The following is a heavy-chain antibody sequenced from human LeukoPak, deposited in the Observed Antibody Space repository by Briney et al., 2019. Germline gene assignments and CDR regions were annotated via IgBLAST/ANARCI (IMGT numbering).Heavy chain of an antibody. J-gene: IGHJ6*02. D-gene: IGHD3-10*01. CDR1: GGSFSGYY. V-gene: IGHV4-34*01. CDR3: ARAPYYYGSGRAPPSNV. Sequence: PSETLSLTCAVYGGSFSGYYWSWIRQPPGKGLEWIGEINHSGSTNYNPSLKSRVTISVDTSKNQFSLKLSSVTAADTAVYYCARAPYYYGSGRAPPSNVWGQGTTVTVSS. CDR2: INHSGST.